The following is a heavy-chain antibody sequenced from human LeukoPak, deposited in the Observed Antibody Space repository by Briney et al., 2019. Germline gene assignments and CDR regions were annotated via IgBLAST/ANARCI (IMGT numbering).Heavy chain of an antibody. CDR3: ARVHRYYDAGGY. V-gene: IGHV1-18*01. CDR2: SSVYHSNT. Sequence: ASVKLSCNASGYTVSSSGISWGRQAPGQGHEWMGCSSVYHSNTTNEKKPQRRVTMTTATSTSTAYMELGSLRSDDTAVYYCARVHRYYDAGGYWGQGTLVTVSS. CDR1: GYTVSSSG. J-gene: IGHJ4*02. D-gene: IGHD3-22*01.